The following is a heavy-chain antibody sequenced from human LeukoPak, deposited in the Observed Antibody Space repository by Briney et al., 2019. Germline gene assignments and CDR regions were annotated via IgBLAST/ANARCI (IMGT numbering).Heavy chain of an antibody. CDR2: INHSGST. J-gene: IGHJ4*02. Sequence: PSETLSLTCAVYGGSFSGYYWSWIRQPPGKGLEWIGEINHSGSTNYNPSLKSRVTISVDTSKNQFSLKLSSVTAADTAVYYCARAGGISRKGAFDYWGQGTLVTVSS. V-gene: IGHV4-34*01. D-gene: IGHD3-16*01. CDR3: ARAGGISRKGAFDY. CDR1: GGSFSGYY.